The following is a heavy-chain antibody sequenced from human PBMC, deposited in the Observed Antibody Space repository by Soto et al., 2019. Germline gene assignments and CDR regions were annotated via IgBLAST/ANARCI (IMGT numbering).Heavy chain of an antibody. D-gene: IGHD3-9*01. Sequence: XETLSLTCIVPGGSMSPYYWSWVRGPPGRGLDWIGDIDYSGRGNYTPSLKRRATISVDTPNNQFSLKLSFVTAADTAVYYCARFPYYDILTGYPSEYYFDFWGQGTLVTVSS. CDR2: IDYSGRG. V-gene: IGHV4-59*01. J-gene: IGHJ4*02. CDR3: ARFPYYDILTGYPSEYYFDF. CDR1: GGSMSPYY.